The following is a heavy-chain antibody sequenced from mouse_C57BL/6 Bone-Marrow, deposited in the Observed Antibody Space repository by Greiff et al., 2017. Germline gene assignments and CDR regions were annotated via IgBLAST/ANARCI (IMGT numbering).Heavy chain of an antibody. CDR2: ISDGGSYT. Sequence: EVQVVESGGGLVKPGGSLKLSCAASGFTFSSYAMSWVRQTPEKRLEWVATISDGGSYTYYPDNVKGRFTISRDNAKNNLYLQMSHLKSEDTAMYYCARALYGSSSRARDYWGQGTSVTVSS. D-gene: IGHD1-1*01. CDR3: ARALYGSSSRARDY. CDR1: GFTFSSYA. J-gene: IGHJ4*01. V-gene: IGHV5-4*01.